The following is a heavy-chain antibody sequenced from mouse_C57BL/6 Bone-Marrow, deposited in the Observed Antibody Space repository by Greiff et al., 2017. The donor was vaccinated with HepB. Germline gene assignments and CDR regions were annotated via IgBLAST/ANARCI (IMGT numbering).Heavy chain of an antibody. CDR2: IYPGSGST. V-gene: IGHV1-55*01. J-gene: IGHJ4*01. CDR3: ARNYGSSYGVDY. CDR1: GYNFTSYW. Sequence: QVQLQQPGAELVKPGASVKMSCKASGYNFTSYWITWVKQRPGQGLEWIGDIYPGSGSTNYNEKFKSKATLTVDTSSSTAYMQLSSLTSEDSAVYYCARNYGSSYGVDYWGQGTSVTVSS. D-gene: IGHD1-1*01.